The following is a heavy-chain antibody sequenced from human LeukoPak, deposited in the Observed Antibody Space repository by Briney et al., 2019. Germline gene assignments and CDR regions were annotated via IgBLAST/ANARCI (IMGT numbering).Heavy chain of an antibody. CDR3: ARPSHSGSYYHGFDY. Sequence: GESLKISCNGPGYNFNNYWIGWVRPMPGKGLEWMGVIYPGDSDTRYSPSFQGQVTISADKSMSTAYLQWSSLKASGTAMYYCARPSHSGSYYHGFDYWGQGTLVTVSS. CDR1: GYNFNNYW. J-gene: IGHJ4*02. V-gene: IGHV5-51*01. D-gene: IGHD3-10*01. CDR2: IYPGDSDT.